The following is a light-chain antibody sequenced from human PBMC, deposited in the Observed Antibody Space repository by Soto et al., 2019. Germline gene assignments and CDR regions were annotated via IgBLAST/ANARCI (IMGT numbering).Light chain of an antibody. V-gene: IGKV3-20*01. Sequence: EIVLTQSPGTLSLSPGERATLSCRASQSVSSSYLAWYQQKPGQSPRLLIFGASSRATGTPDRFSGSGFGTDFTLTSSRLEPADFAVYYCQQYDTSPRTFGQGTKVEIK. CDR2: GAS. J-gene: IGKJ1*01. CDR1: QSVSSSY. CDR3: QQYDTSPRT.